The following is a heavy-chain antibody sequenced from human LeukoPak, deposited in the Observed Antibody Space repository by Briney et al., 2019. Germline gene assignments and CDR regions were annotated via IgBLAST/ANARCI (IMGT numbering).Heavy chain of an antibody. CDR2: IYHSGTT. CDR3: ARYGSGSGSPFDY. D-gene: IGHD3-22*01. J-gene: IGHJ4*02. Sequence: ASETLSLTCTVSGYSISSGYYWAWIRQPPGEGLEWIGSIYHSGTTYYNPSLKSRVTISVDTSKNQLSLKLNSVTAADTAVYYCARYGSGSGSPFDYWGQGTLVTVSS. CDR1: GYSISSGYY. V-gene: IGHV4-38-2*02.